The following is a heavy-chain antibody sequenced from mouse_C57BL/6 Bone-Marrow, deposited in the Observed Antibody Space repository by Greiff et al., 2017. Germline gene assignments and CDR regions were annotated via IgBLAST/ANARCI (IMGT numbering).Heavy chain of an antibody. CDR1: GYTFTDYY. CDR2: IGPGSGST. CDR3: ARNSKGGVYYAMDY. Sequence: QVQLQQSGAELVKPGASVTISCKASGYTFTDYYINWVKQRPGQGLEWIGKIGPGSGSTYYNEKFKGKATLTADQSSSTAYMQLSSLTSEDPAVYFCARNSKGGVYYAMDYWGQGTSVTVSS. J-gene: IGHJ4*01. D-gene: IGHD2-5*01. V-gene: IGHV1-77*01.